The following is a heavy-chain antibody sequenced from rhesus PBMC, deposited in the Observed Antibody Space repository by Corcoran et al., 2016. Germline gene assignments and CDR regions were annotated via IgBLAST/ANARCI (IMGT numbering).Heavy chain of an antibody. D-gene: IGHD1-1*01. CDR2: IGGSSGST. V-gene: IGHV4-127*01. J-gene: IGHJ4*01. Sequence: KGLEWIGYIGGSSGSTNYNPSLKSRVTISKDTSKNQFSLKLSSVTAADTAVYYCARREAGTLDYWGQGVLVTVSS. CDR3: ARREAGTLDY.